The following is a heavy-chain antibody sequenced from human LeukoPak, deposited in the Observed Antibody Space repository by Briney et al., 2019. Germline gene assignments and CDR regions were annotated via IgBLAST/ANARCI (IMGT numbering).Heavy chain of an antibody. D-gene: IGHD6-19*01. CDR3: ARDEGSGWYDY. CDR1: GGSISSSY. J-gene: IGHJ4*02. Sequence: SETLSLTCTVSGGSISSSYWNWIRQPAGKGLEWIGRIQRSVNTIYNPSLKSRVTMSVDKSKNQFSLKLPSVTAADTAVYYCARDEGSGWYDYWVQGTLATVSS. V-gene: IGHV4-4*07. CDR2: IQRSVNT.